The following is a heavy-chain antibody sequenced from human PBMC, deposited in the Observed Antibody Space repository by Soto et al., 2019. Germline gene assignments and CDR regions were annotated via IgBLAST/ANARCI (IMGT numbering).Heavy chain of an antibody. Sequence: SETLSLTCGVSGGTIRCPDWWTWVRQPPGKGLEWIGEIFQSGSTNYTPPLESRVTISVDKSKNQFSLTLTSVTAADTAVYFCARGRGRYSSGWSWFDPWGQGILVTVSS. V-gene: IGHV4-4*02. D-gene: IGHD6-19*01. CDR1: GGTIRCPDW. CDR3: ARGRGRYSSGWSWFDP. CDR2: IFQSGST. J-gene: IGHJ5*02.